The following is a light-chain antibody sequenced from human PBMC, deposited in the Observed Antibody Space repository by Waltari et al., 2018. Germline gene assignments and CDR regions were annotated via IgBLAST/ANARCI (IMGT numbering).Light chain of an antibody. Sequence: SYELTQPPSVSVSPGQTASITCSGDKLGDKYACWYQQKPGQSPVLVIYQDSKRPSGIPERFSCSTSGNTATLTISGTQAMDEADYYCQAWDSSTGVFGGGTKLTVL. J-gene: IGLJ3*02. CDR1: KLGDKY. V-gene: IGLV3-1*01. CDR2: QDS. CDR3: QAWDSSTGV.